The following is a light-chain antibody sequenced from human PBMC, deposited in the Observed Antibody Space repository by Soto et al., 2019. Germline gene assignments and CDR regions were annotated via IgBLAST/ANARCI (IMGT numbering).Light chain of an antibody. CDR1: QSVSSN. V-gene: IGKV3-15*01. Sequence: EIVMTQSPATLSVSPGERATLSCRASQSVSSNLAWYQQKPGQAPRLLSYGASTMATGIPARFSGSGSGTEFTLAISSLPSEDFAVYDCEQYNNWPLYTFGQGTKLEIK. J-gene: IGKJ2*01. CDR2: GAS. CDR3: EQYNNWPLYT.